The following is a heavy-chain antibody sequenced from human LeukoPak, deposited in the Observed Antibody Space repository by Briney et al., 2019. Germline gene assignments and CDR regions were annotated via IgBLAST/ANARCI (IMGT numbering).Heavy chain of an antibody. CDR2: ISSNGGST. J-gene: IGHJ4*02. D-gene: IGHD2-2*01. V-gene: IGHV3-64*01. Sequence: PGGSLRLSCAASGFTFSNYAMHWVRQAPGKGLEYVSAISSNGGSTYCANSVKGRFTVSRDNSKNTLYLQMGSLGAEDMAVYYCAGLYCSSTSCLFDYWGQGTLVTVSS. CDR1: GFTFSNYA. CDR3: AGLYCSSTSCLFDY.